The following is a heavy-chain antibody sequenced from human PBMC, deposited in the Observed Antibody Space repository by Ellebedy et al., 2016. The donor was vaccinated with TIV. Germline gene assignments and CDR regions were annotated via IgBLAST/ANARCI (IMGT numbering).Heavy chain of an antibody. J-gene: IGHJ4*02. V-gene: IGHV1-46*01. CDR1: GYIFTSYY. D-gene: IGHD3-10*01. CDR3: ARVQWFGELSLDY. Sequence: ASVKVSCKASGYIFTSYYMHWVRQAPGQGLEWMGIINPSGGSTIYAQKFQGRVPITRDTSASTAYMELSSLRSEDTAVYYCARVQWFGELSLDYWGQGTLVTVSS. CDR2: INPSGGST.